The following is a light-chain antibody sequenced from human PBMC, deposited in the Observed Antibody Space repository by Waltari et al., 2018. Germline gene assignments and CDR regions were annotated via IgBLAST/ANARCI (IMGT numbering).Light chain of an antibody. Sequence: DIQLTKSPSFLSASVGDRVTITCRASQGISSYLAWYQQKPGKAPNLLIYGASTLQSGVPSRFSGSGSGTEFTLTISSLQPEDFATYYCQQLNSYPITFGQGTRLEIK. CDR1: QGISSY. J-gene: IGKJ5*01. CDR3: QQLNSYPIT. CDR2: GAS. V-gene: IGKV1-9*01.